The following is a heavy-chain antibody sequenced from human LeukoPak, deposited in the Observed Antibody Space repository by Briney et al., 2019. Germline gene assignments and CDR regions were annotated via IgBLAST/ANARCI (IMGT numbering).Heavy chain of an antibody. D-gene: IGHD2-15*01. CDR2: IYYSGST. V-gene: IGHV4-39*01. Sequence: ASETLSLTCTVSGGSISSSSYYWGWIRQPPGQGLEWIGSIYYSGSTYYNPSLKSRVTISVDTSKNQFSLKLSSVTAADTAVYYCARVAHGGNGGNYFDYWGQGTLVTVSS. CDR1: GGSISSSSYY. CDR3: ARVAHGGNGGNYFDY. J-gene: IGHJ4*02.